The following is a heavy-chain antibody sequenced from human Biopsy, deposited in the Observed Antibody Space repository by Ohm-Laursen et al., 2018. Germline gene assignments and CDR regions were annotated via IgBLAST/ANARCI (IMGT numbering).Heavy chain of an antibody. D-gene: IGHD3-3*01. CDR2: IYSDGNT. Sequence: SLRLSCAAPGFTVSDNHISWIRQAPGKGLQWVSLIYSDGNTYYADSVKGRFTTSRDIPRNTLYLQMNSLRAEDTAVYYCARGPGKLWSGYYTWGQGSLVSVSS. V-gene: IGHV3-53*01. CDR3: ARGPGKLWSGYYT. CDR1: GFTVSDNH. J-gene: IGHJ5*02.